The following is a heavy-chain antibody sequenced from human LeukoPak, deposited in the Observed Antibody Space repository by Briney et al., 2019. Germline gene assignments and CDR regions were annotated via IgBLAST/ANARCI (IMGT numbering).Heavy chain of an antibody. CDR3: ARARNQVLRYFDWFYYFDY. D-gene: IGHD3-9*01. CDR1: GGTFSSYA. CDR2: IIPIFGTA. Sequence: GSSVKVSCKASGGTFSSYAISWVRQAPGQGLERMGGIIPIFGTANYAQKFQGRVTITADESTSTAYMELSSLRSEDTAVYYCARARNQVLRYFDWFYYFDYWGQGTLVTVSS. J-gene: IGHJ4*02. V-gene: IGHV1-69*01.